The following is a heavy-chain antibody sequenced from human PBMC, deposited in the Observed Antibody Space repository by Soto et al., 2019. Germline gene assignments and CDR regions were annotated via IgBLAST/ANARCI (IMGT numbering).Heavy chain of an antibody. D-gene: IGHD2-2*01. J-gene: IGHJ6*02. CDR2: TYYRSKWYN. Sequence: SQTLSLTCAISGDSVSSNSAAWNWIRQSPSRGLEWLGRTYYRSKWYNDYAVSVKSRITINPDTSKNQFSLQLNSVTPEETAVYYCARDPTSTSWSIYYYSYYGMDVWGQGPTVTVSS. CDR3: ARDPTSTSWSIYYYSYYGMDV. CDR1: GDSVSSNSAA. V-gene: IGHV6-1*01.